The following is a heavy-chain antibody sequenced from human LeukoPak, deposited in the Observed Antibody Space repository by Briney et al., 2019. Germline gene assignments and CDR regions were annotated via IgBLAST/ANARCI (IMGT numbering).Heavy chain of an antibody. CDR1: GFTFSSYA. Sequence: GGSLSLSCAASGFTFSSYAMSWVRQAPGKGLEWVSVIYNGGGTYYADSVKGRFTISRDNSKNTLYLQMNSLRAEDTAVYYCAKDRWGRAAAGTPNWFDPWGQGTLVTVSS. J-gene: IGHJ5*02. CDR3: AKDRWGRAAAGTPNWFDP. CDR2: IYNGGGT. D-gene: IGHD6-13*01. V-gene: IGHV3-53*01.